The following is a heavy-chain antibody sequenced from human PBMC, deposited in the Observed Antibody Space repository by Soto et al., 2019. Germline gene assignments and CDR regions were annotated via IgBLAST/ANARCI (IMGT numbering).Heavy chain of an antibody. CDR2: ISWNSGSI. V-gene: IGHV3-9*01. D-gene: IGHD3-22*01. CDR3: AKGIDYYDSSGYYET. CDR1: GFTFDDYA. J-gene: IGHJ5*02. Sequence: GGSLRLSCAASGFTFDDYAMHWVRQAPGKGLEWVSGISWNSGSIGYADSVKGRFTISRDNAKNSLYLQMNSLRAEDTALYYCAKGIDYYDSSGYYETWGQGTLVTVSS.